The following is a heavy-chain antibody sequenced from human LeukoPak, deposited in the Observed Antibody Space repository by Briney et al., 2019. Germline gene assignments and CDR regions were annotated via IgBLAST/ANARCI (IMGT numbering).Heavy chain of an antibody. CDR1: GFTFSSHS. J-gene: IGHJ5*02. CDR2: ISSGSDYI. CDR3: ARSSPVPSTSDWFDP. D-gene: IGHD2-2*01. Sequence: GGSLRLSCAASGFTFSSHSMNWVRQAPGKGLEWVSSISSGSDYIFYADSVKGRFTISRDNAKNSLYLQMNSLRAVDTGVYYCARSSPVPSTSDWFDPWGQGTLVTVSS. V-gene: IGHV3-21*01.